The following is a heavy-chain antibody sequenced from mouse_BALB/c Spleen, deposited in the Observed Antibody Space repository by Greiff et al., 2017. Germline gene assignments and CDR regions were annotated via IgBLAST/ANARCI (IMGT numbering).Heavy chain of an antibody. CDR1: GFTFNTYA. J-gene: IGHJ4*01. CDR2: IRSKSNNYAT. CDR3: VRDGYYAMDY. V-gene: IGHV10-3*03. Sequence: EVNVVESGGGLVQPKGSLKLSCAASGFTFNTYAMHWVCQAPGKGLEWVARIRSKSNNYATYYADSVKDRFTISRDDSQSMLYLQMNNLKTEDTAMYYCVRDGYYAMDYWGQGTSVTVSS.